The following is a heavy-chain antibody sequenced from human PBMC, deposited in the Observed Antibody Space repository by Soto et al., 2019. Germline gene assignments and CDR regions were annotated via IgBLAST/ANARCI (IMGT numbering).Heavy chain of an antibody. Sequence: AETLSLTCAVYGGSFSGYYWSWIRKTPGKGLEWIGEINHSGSTNYNPSLKSRVTISVDTSKNQFSLKLSSVTAADTAVYYCARGGMVQQLGGGLLHYGMDVWGQGTTVTVSS. J-gene: IGHJ6*02. CDR2: INHSGST. CDR1: GGSFSGYY. D-gene: IGHD6-13*01. V-gene: IGHV4-34*01. CDR3: ARGGMVQQLGGGLLHYGMDV.